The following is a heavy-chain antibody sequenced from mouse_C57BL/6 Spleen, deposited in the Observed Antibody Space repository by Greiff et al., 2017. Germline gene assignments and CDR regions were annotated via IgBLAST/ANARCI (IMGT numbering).Heavy chain of an antibody. J-gene: IGHJ2*01. CDR3: AFITTVVVDF. CDR1: GYTFTSYW. CDR2: IDPSDSYT. D-gene: IGHD1-1*01. V-gene: IGHV1-50*01. Sequence: QVQLQQPGAELVKPGASVTLSCKASGYTFTSYWMQWVKQRPGQGLEWIGEIDPSDSYTNYNQKFTGKATLTVDTYSSTAYMQLSSLTSEDSAVYYCAFITTVVVDFWGQGTTLTVSS.